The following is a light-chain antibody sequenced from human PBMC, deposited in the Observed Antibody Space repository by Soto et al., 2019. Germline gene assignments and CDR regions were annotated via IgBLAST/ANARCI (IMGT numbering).Light chain of an antibody. CDR2: GAS. CDR3: QHYGSSPPVT. Sequence: EILMTQSPDTLSVSPGESATLSCRASQRVYSNLAWYQQRPGQAPRLLIYGASTRATGVPARFSGRGSGTEFTLTISGLEPEDFAVYFCQHYGSSPPVTFGLGTRLEIK. CDR1: QRVYSN. V-gene: IGKV3-15*01. J-gene: IGKJ5*01.